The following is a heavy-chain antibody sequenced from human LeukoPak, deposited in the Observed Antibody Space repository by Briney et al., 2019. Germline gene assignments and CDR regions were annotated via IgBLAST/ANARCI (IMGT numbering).Heavy chain of an antibody. J-gene: IGHJ3*02. V-gene: IGHV1-18*01. D-gene: IGHD2-2*01. CDR1: GYAFTSYG. Sequence: GASEKVSCKASGYAFTSYGISWVRQAPGQGLEWMGWISAYNVNTNYVQKLQGRVTMTTDTSTSTDYMELRRLRSDDTAVYYCARVIVVVPGAMRAFDIWGQGTMVTGSS. CDR3: ARVIVVVPGAMRAFDI. CDR2: ISAYNVNT.